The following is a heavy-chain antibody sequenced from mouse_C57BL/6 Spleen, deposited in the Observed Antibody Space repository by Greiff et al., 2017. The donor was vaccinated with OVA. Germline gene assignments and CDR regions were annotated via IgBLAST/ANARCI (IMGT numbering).Heavy chain of an antibody. V-gene: IGHV1-74*01. CDR1: GYHFTSYW. D-gene: IGHD2-3*01. CDR3: AICASDGYSHFDY. J-gene: IGHJ2*01. CDR2: IHPSDSDT. Sequence: VQLQQPGAELVKPGASVKVSCKASGYHFTSYWMHWVKQRPGQGLEWIGRIHPSDSDTNYNQKFKGKATLTVDKSSSTAYMQLSSLTPEDTAVDYCAICASDGYSHFDYWGPGTTLTVSS.